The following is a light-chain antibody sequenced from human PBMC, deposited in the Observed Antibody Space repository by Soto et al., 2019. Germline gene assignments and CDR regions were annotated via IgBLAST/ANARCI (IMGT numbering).Light chain of an antibody. J-gene: IGKJ5*01. CDR2: AAS. CDR3: QQRYSTPPLT. CDR1: QSISSY. Sequence: DIQMTQSPSSLSASVGDRVTITCRASQSISSYLNWYQQKPGKAPKLLIYAASSLQSGVPSRFSGSGSGTDFTLTISSLQPDDFATYYCQQRYSTPPLTFGQGTRLEIK. V-gene: IGKV1-39*01.